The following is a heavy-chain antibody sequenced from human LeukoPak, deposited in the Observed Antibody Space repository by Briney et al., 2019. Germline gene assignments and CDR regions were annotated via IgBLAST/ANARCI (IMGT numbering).Heavy chain of an antibody. CDR3: TRLRERGFHNDAFDI. CDR2: IRSKANSYAT. Sequence: GGSLRLSCAASGFTFSGSAMHWVRQASGKGLEWVGRIRSKANSYATAYAASVKGRFTISRDDSKNTAYLQMSSLKTEDTAVYYCTRLRERGFHNDAFDIWGQGTMVTVSS. V-gene: IGHV3-73*01. CDR1: GFTFSGSA. J-gene: IGHJ3*02. D-gene: IGHD3-10*01.